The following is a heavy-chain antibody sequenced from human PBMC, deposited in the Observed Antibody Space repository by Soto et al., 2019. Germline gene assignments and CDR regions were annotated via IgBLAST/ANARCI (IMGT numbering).Heavy chain of an antibody. Sequence: LRLSCAAAGFIFENFGMSLVGQAPLNGLEWISSISGSGFKKYYADSVKGRFTISRDNSKSTVYLELNNLSAEDTAVYHCAKNQGVELVPLATVDWFDPWGQGSVVTVSS. CDR2: ISGSGFKK. D-gene: IGHD1-26*01. CDR1: GFIFENFG. CDR3: AKNQGVELVPLATVDWFDP. J-gene: IGHJ5*02. V-gene: IGHV3-23*01.